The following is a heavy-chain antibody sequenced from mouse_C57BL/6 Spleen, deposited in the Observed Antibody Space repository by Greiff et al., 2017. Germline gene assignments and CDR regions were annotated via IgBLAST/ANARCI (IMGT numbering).Heavy chain of an antibody. CDR3: ARHYGSSYWYFDV. V-gene: IGHV1-69*01. Sequence: QVQLKQPGAELVMPGASVKLSCKASGYTFTSYWMHWVKQRPGQGLEWIGEIDPSDSYTNYNQKFKGKSTLTVDKSSSTAYMQLSSLTSEDSAVYYCARHYGSSYWYFDVWGTGTTVTVSS. D-gene: IGHD1-1*01. CDR1: GYTFTSYW. CDR2: IDPSDSYT. J-gene: IGHJ1*03.